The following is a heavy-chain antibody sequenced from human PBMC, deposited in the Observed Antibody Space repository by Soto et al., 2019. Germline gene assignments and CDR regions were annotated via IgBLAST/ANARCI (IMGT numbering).Heavy chain of an antibody. Sequence: QVQLQESGPGLVKPSQTLSLTCTVSGGSISSGAYFWSWIRQHPGSGLEWIGYIYYRGSTYYNPSIKSRLTISVDTSKHQFSLNLTAVTAADTAVYYCARAEGYSSSWGQLDPWGQGTLVTVSS. CDR2: IYYRGST. CDR1: GGSISSGAYF. V-gene: IGHV4-31*03. D-gene: IGHD6-13*01. J-gene: IGHJ5*02. CDR3: ARAEGYSSSWGQLDP.